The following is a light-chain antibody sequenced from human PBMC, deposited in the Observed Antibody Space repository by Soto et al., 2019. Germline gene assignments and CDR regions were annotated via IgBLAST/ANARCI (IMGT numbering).Light chain of an antibody. J-gene: IGKJ1*01. V-gene: IGKV1-5*01. Sequence: DIQMTQSPSSLSASVGDRVTITCRASQSISSYLNWYQQKPGKAPNLLIYDASRLAGGVPSRFSGSESGTEFTLTISSLQPDDFATYYCQHYNSYSEAFGQGTKVDIK. CDR1: QSISSY. CDR2: DAS. CDR3: QHYNSYSEA.